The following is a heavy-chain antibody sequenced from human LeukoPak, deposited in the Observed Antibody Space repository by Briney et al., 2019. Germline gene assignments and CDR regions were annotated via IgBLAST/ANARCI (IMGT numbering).Heavy chain of an antibody. Sequence: SETLSLTCAVSGASMSSHYWSWIRQPPGKGLEWIGYTSGSISDNPSLKSRVAVSVDPSQNQVSLSLTSVTAADTAVCYCARVLAIFGLDTTDFYMDVWGKGTTVTVSS. D-gene: IGHD3/OR15-3a*01. V-gene: IGHV4-59*11. CDR1: GASMSSHY. CDR3: ARVLAIFGLDTTDFYMDV. J-gene: IGHJ6*03. CDR2: TSGSI.